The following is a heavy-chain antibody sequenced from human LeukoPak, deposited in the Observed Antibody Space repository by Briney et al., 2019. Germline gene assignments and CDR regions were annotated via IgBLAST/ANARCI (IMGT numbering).Heavy chain of an antibody. Sequence: SETLSRTCAVYGGSFSGYYWSWIREPPGKGLEWIGEINHSGSTNYNPSLKSRVTISVDTSKNQFSLKLSSVTAADTAVYYCARVMVDYYYYYYMDVWGKGTTVTVSS. D-gene: IGHD2-8*01. CDR3: ARVMVDYYYYYYMDV. CDR1: GGSFSGYY. V-gene: IGHV4-34*01. J-gene: IGHJ6*03. CDR2: INHSGST.